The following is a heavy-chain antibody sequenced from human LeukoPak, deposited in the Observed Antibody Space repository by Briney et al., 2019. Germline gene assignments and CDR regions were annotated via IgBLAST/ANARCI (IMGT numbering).Heavy chain of an antibody. CDR2: IKQDGSEK. J-gene: IGHJ3*02. D-gene: IGHD3-10*01. Sequence: GGSLRLSCAASGFTFSSYAMSWVRQAPGKGLEWVANIKQDGSEKYYVDSVKGRFTISRDNAKKSLFLQMNSLRAEDTALYYCARDAYPLSYYGSGADAFDMWGQGTMVTVSS. CDR3: ARDAYPLSYYGSGADAFDM. CDR1: GFTFSSYA. V-gene: IGHV3-7*01.